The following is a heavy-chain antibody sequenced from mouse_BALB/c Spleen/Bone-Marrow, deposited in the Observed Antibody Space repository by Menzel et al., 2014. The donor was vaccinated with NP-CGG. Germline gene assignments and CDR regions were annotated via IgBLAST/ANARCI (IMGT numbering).Heavy chain of an antibody. CDR3: ARLGYYGGFAY. D-gene: IGHD1-1*01. J-gene: IGHJ3*01. CDR2: INPDSRTI. Sequence: EVKLVESGGGLVQPGGSLKLSCAASGFDFSRYWMSWVRRAPGKGLEWIGEINPDSRTINYTPSLKDKFIISRDNAKNTLNLQVSKVRSEDTALYYCARLGYYGGFAYWGQGTLVTVSA. V-gene: IGHV4-1*02. CDR1: GFDFSRYW.